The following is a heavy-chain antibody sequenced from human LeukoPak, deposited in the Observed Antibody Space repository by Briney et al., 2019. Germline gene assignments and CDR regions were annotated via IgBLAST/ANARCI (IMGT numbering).Heavy chain of an antibody. V-gene: IGHV1-8*03. J-gene: IGHJ4*02. Sequence: AASVKVSCKASGYTFTSYDINWVRQATGQGLEWMGWMNPNSGNTGYAQKFQGRVTITRNTSISTANMELSSLRSEDTAVYYCARVATMIVVVTENFDYWGQGTLVTVSS. CDR3: ARVATMIVVVTENFDY. CDR2: MNPNSGNT. CDR1: GYTFTSYD. D-gene: IGHD3-22*01.